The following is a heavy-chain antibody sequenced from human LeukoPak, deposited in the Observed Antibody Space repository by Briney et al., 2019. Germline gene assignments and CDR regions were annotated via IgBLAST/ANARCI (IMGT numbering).Heavy chain of an antibody. CDR2: INTSGST. J-gene: IGHJ5*02. CDR1: GGSISSYY. V-gene: IGHV4-4*07. CDR3: AREGGDPIDP. Sequence: PSETLSLTCTVSGGSISSYYWTWIRQSAGKGLEWIGRINTSGSTNYNPSLRSRVTMSVNTSKNQFSQNLTSVTAADTAVYSCAREGGDPIDPWGQGTLVTVSS. D-gene: IGHD6-25*01.